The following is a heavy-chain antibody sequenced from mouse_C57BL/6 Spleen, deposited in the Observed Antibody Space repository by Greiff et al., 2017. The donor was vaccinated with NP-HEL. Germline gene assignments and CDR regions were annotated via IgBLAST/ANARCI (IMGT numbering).Heavy chain of an antibody. Sequence: EVQLQQSGPGLVKPSQSLSLTCSVTCYSITSGYYWNWIRQFPGNKLEWMGYISYDGSNNYNPSLKNRISITRDTSKNQFFLKLNSVTTEDTATYYCARWTVAPEMYFDVWGTGTSVTVSS. J-gene: IGHJ1*03. D-gene: IGHD1-1*01. CDR2: ISYDGSN. CDR3: ARWTVAPEMYFDV. CDR1: CYSITSGYY. V-gene: IGHV3-6*01.